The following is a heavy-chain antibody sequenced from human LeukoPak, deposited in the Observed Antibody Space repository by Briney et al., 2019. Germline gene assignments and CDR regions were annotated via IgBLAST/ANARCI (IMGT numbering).Heavy chain of an antibody. Sequence: SETLSLTCTVTGGPTSSYYWTWIRQPPGEGLEWIGYIYNSRSTNYNPSLNSRVTISADASKNQFSLKLNSVTAADTAVYYCARRNVLTEGEAFDIWGQGTMVTVSS. J-gene: IGHJ3*02. V-gene: IGHV4-59*08. CDR1: GGPTSSYY. D-gene: IGHD3-9*01. CDR3: ARRNVLTEGEAFDI. CDR2: IYNSRST.